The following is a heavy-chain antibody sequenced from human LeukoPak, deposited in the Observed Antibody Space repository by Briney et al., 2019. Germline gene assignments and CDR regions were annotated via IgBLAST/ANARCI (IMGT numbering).Heavy chain of an antibody. CDR1: GFTFSSYA. V-gene: IGHV3-23*01. J-gene: IGHJ4*02. CDR3: AKDLAAGDY. CDR2: ISGSGGST. Sequence: HGGSLRLSCAASGFTFSSYAMSWVRQAPGKGLEWVSAISGSGGSTYYADSVKGRFTLSRDNSKKTLYLQMNSLRAEDTAVYYGAKDLAAGDYWGQGTLVTVSS. D-gene: IGHD6-25*01.